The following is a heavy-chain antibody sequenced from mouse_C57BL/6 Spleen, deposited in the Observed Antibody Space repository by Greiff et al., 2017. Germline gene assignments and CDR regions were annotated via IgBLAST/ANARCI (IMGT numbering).Heavy chain of an antibody. CDR2: IDPSDSYT. Sequence: VQLQQPGAELVMPGASVKLSCKASGYTFTSYWMHWVKQRPGQGLEWIGEIDPSDSYTNYNQKFKGKSTLTVDKSSSTAYMQLSSLTSEDSAVYYCARWQLPYAMDYWGQGTSVTVSS. CDR1: GYTFTSYW. D-gene: IGHD4-1*02. V-gene: IGHV1-69*01. CDR3: ARWQLPYAMDY. J-gene: IGHJ4*01.